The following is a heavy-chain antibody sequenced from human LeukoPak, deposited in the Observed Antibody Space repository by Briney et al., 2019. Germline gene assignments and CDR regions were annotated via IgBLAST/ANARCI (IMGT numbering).Heavy chain of an antibody. V-gene: IGHV3-23*01. D-gene: IGHD2-2*01. CDR1: GFTFSSYN. Sequence: GGSLRLSCAASGFTFSSYNMSWVRQAPGKGLEWVSSISGSGDTTYYVDSVKGRFTISRDNSKNTLCLQMNSLRAEDTAVYYCAKDLGYCSRTTCSQYNWFDPWGQGTLVTVSS. CDR2: ISGSGDTT. CDR3: AKDLGYCSRTTCSQYNWFDP. J-gene: IGHJ5*02.